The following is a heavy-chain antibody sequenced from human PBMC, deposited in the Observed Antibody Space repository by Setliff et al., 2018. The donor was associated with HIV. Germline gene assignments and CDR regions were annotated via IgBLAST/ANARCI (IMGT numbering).Heavy chain of an antibody. V-gene: IGHV4-39*01. CDR3: ARQGAVTGPSFDY. Sequence: PSETLSLTCSVSGVSTSGSTYYWGWIRQPPGEGLEWIGYIFYTGSTYYNPSLTLRVTISVDTSKNHFSLRLSHVTAADTAVYDCARQGAVTGPSFDYWGQGALVTVSS. CDR1: GVSTSGSTYY. D-gene: IGHD6-19*01. J-gene: IGHJ4*02. CDR2: IFYTGST.